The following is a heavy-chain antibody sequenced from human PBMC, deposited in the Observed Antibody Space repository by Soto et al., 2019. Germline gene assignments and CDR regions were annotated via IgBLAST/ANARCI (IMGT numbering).Heavy chain of an antibody. J-gene: IGHJ6*02. CDR2: ISYTGRT. Sequence: SETLSLTCIVSGDSVTSGSYYWTWLRQPPGKGLEWIGYISYTGRTKYNPSLQSRVAISVDTSKNDFSLNLSSVTAADTAVYFCAREWGLLPYYVMNVWGHGTAVTVSS. CDR1: GDSVTSGSYY. D-gene: IGHD7-27*01. V-gene: IGHV4-61*03. CDR3: AREWGLLPYYVMNV.